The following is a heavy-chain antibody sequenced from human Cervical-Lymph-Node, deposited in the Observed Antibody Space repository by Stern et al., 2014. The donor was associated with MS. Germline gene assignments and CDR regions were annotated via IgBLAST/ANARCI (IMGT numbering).Heavy chain of an antibody. J-gene: IGHJ5*02. CDR3: AREVTMVGFDP. V-gene: IGHV1-69*06. CDR2: IIPIFGTP. D-gene: IGHD3-10*02. Sequence: VQLVQSGAEVKKPGSSVKVSCKASGGTVSSHTISWVRQAPGQGLEWKGGIIPIFGTPNYAQKFQGRVTITADKSTSTAYLELNSLRSDDTAVYYCAREVTMVGFDPWGQGTLVTVSS. CDR1: GGTVSSHT.